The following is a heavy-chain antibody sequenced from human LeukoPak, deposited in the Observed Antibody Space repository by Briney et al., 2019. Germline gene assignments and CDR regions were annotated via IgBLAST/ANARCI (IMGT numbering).Heavy chain of an antibody. Sequence: ASVKVSCKASGGTFSSYAISWVRQAPGQGLEWMGAIIPIFGTANYAQKFQGRVTITTDESTSTAYMELSSLRSEDTAVYYCARVPTQEKGYCSAGSCYRGFDYWGQGTLVTVSS. J-gene: IGHJ4*02. D-gene: IGHD2-15*01. CDR1: GGTFSSYA. CDR2: IIPIFGTA. CDR3: ARVPTQEKGYCSAGSCYRGFDY. V-gene: IGHV1-69*05.